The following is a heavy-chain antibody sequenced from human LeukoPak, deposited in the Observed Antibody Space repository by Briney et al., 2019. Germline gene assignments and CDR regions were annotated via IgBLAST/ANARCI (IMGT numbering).Heavy chain of an antibody. Sequence: GGSLRLSCTASGFTFGDYAMSWFRQAPGKGLEWVGFIRSKAYGGTTEYAASVKGRFTISRDDSKSIAYLQMNSLKTEDTAVYYCTRDLYYYDSSGYYWGYYFDYWGQGTLVTVSS. CDR3: TRDLYYYDSSGYYWGYYFDY. D-gene: IGHD3-22*01. CDR1: GFTFGDYA. J-gene: IGHJ4*02. CDR2: IRSKAYGGTT. V-gene: IGHV3-49*03.